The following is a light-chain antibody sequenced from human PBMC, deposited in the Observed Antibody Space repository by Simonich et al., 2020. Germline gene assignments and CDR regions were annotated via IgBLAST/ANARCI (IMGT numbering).Light chain of an antibody. V-gene: IGKV4-1*01. CDR2: WAS. CDR3: QQYHSTPFT. J-gene: IGKJ3*01. CDR1: QSVLYSSNNKNY. Sequence: DIVMTQSPDSLAVSLGERAPINCKSSQSVLYSSNNKNYLAWYQQKPGEPPKLLIYWASTRESGVPDRFSGSGSGTDFTLTISSLQAEDVAVYYCQQYHSTPFTFGPGTKVDIK.